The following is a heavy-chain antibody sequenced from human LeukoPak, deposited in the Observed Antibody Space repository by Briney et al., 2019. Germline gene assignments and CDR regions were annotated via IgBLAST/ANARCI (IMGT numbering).Heavy chain of an antibody. D-gene: IGHD3-10*01. V-gene: IGHV3-23*01. J-gene: IGHJ4*02. Sequence: GWSLRLSCAASGFTFSSYAMSWVRQAPGKGLSWVSAISGSGGSTYYADSVKGRFTISRDNSKNTLYLQMNSLRAEDTAVYYCAKLISGEFDYWGQGTLVTVSS. CDR2: ISGSGGST. CDR3: AKLISGEFDY. CDR1: GFTFSSYA.